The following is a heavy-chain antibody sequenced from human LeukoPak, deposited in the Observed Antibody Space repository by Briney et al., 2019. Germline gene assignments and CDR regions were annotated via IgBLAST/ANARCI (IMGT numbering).Heavy chain of an antibody. CDR2: ISGSGGST. J-gene: IGHJ3*02. CDR3: AKDRSTTMIVVYTGHAFDI. D-gene: IGHD3-22*01. CDR1: GFTFSSYA. V-gene: IGHV3-23*01. Sequence: GGSLRLSCAASGFTFSSYAMSWVRQAPGKGLEWVSAISGSGGSTYYADSEKGRFTISRDNSKNTLYLQMNSLRAEDTAVYYCAKDRSTTMIVVYTGHAFDIWGQGTMVTVSS.